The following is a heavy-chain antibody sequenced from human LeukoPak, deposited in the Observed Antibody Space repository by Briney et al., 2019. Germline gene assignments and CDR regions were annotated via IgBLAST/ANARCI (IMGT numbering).Heavy chain of an antibody. J-gene: IGHJ4*02. V-gene: IGHV3-21*01. Sequence: PGGALRLSCAASGVTFNTFNMNWVRQAPGKGLEWVSSITSGGDYIYYADSVKGRFTTSRDNAKNSLYLQMNSLRAEDTAVYYCARDLGHSGYDLYDYWGQGTLVTVSS. CDR2: ITSGGDYI. CDR1: GVTFNTFN. CDR3: ARDLGHSGYDLYDY. D-gene: IGHD5-12*01.